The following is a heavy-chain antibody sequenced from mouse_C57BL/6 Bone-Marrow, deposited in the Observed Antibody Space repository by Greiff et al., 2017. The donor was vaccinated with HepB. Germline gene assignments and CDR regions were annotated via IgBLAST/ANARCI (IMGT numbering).Heavy chain of an antibody. V-gene: IGHV5-15*01. J-gene: IGHJ1*03. Sequence: EVQRVESGGGLVQPGGSLKLSCAASGFTFSDYGMAWVRQAPRKGPEWVAFISNLAYSIYYADTVTGRFTISRENAKNTLYLEMSSLRSEDTAMYYCARHGGRGYFDVWGTGTTVTVSS. CDR3: ARHGGRGYFDV. CDR1: GFTFSDYG. CDR2: ISNLAYSI.